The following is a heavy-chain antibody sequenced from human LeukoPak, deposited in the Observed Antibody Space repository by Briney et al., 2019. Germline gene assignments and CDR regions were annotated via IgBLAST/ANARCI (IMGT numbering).Heavy chain of an antibody. CDR2: IYTSGST. J-gene: IGHJ3*02. V-gene: IGHV4-4*07. D-gene: IGHD3-22*01. Sequence: PSETLSLTCTVSGGSLSSYYWSWIRQPAGKGLEWIGRIYTSGSTNYNPSLKSRVTMSVDTSKNQSSLKLSSVTAADTAVYYCARDRYYYDSSGDAFDIWGQGTMVTVSS. CDR3: ARDRYYYDSSGDAFDI. CDR1: GGSLSSYY.